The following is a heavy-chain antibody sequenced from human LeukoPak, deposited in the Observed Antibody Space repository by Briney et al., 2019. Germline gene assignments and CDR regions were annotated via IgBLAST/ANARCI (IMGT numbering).Heavy chain of an antibody. D-gene: IGHD2-2*01. V-gene: IGHV3-21*01. CDR1: GFTFSRFI. J-gene: IGHJ6*03. CDR2: ITSSSTYI. CDR3: TRDVFATVPAASYYYIDV. Sequence: PGGSLRLSCEASGFTFSRFIMSWVRQAPGKGLEWVSSITSSSTYIYYADSVKGRFTISRDNAKNSLYLQMNSLRAGDTAVYYCTRDVFATVPAASYYYIDVWGKGTTVTVSS.